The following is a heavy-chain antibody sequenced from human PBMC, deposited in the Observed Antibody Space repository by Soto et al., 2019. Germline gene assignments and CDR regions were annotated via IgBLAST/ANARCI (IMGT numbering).Heavy chain of an antibody. V-gene: IGHV1-24*01. Sequence: ASVKVSCKASGYTFINYGISWVRQAPGKGLEWMGGFNPEDGETIYAQKFQGRVTMTEDTSTDTAYMELSSLRSEDTAVYYCATDVEMATIYAFDIWGQGTMVTVSS. CDR2: FNPEDGET. CDR3: ATDVEMATIYAFDI. J-gene: IGHJ3*02. CDR1: GYTFINYG. D-gene: IGHD5-12*01.